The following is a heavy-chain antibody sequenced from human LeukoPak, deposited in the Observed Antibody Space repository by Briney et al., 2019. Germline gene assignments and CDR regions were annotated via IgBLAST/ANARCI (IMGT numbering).Heavy chain of an antibody. J-gene: IGHJ5*02. D-gene: IGHD4-17*01. Sequence: SGGSLRLSCAASGFIFDDYGMSWVRQAPGKGLEWVSGINWNGGSTGYADSVRGRFTISRDNAKNSLYLQMNSLRAEDTALYYCAITPGTVTTWGQGTLVTVSS. CDR3: AITPGTVTT. CDR1: GFIFDDYG. V-gene: IGHV3-20*04. CDR2: INWNGGST.